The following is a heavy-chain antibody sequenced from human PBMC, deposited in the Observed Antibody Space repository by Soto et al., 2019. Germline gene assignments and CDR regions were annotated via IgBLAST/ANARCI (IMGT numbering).Heavy chain of an antibody. CDR2: INLGGDT. CDR1: GGSFSGDY. J-gene: IGHJ6*02. CDR3: ARRREVSPAAISRYYHYYGMDV. Sequence: PSETLSLTCAVYGGSFSGDYWSWIRQPPGKGLEWIGEINLGGDTNYNPSLKSRVTILVDTSKNQLSLKLSSVTAADTAVYYCARRREVSPAAISRYYHYYGMDVWGQGTTVTVSS. D-gene: IGHD2-2*01. V-gene: IGHV4-34*01.